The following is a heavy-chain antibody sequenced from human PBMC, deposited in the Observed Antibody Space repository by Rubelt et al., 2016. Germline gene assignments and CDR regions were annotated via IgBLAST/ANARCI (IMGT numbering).Heavy chain of an antibody. J-gene: IGHJ5*02. CDR3: ASADYDFWSGSDRNWFDP. CDR2: IYHSGST. CDR1: GYSISSGYY. Sequence: QVQLQESGPGLVKPSETLSLTCTVSGYSISSGYYWGWIRQPPGKGLEWIGSIYHSGSTYYNPSLKSRVTISVDTSKNQFSRKLSSVTAADTAVYYCASADYDFWSGSDRNWFDPWGQGTLVTVSS. V-gene: IGHV4-38-2*02. D-gene: IGHD3-3*01.